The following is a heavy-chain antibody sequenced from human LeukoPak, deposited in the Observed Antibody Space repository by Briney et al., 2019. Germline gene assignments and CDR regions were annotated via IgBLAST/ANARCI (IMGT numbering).Heavy chain of an antibody. V-gene: IGHV3-30*01. CDR2: ISYDGSNK. D-gene: IGHD3-10*01. CDR3: ARDPGTMVRGEYNWFDP. J-gene: IGHJ5*02. Sequence: GGSLRLSCAASGFTFSSYAMHWVRQAPGKGLEWVAVISYDGSNKYYADSVKGRFTISRDNSKNTLYLQMNSLRAEDTAVYYCARDPGTMVRGEYNWFDPWGQGTLVTVSS. CDR1: GFTFSSYA.